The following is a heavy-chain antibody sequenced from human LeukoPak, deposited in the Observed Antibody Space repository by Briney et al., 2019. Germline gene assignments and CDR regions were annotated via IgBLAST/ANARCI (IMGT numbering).Heavy chain of an antibody. CDR1: GGSISSYY. V-gene: IGHV4-4*07. Sequence: SETLSLTCTVSGGSISSYYGSWIRQPAGKGLEWIGRIYTSGSTNYNPSLKSRVTMSVDTSKNQFSLKLSSVTAADTAVYYCARVGGAAYCGGDCYSGWFDPWGQGTLVTVSS. J-gene: IGHJ5*02. CDR2: IYTSGST. CDR3: ARVGGAAYCGGDCYSGWFDP. D-gene: IGHD2-21*02.